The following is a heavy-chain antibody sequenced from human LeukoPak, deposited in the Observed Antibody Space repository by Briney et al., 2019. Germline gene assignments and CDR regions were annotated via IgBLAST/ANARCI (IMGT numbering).Heavy chain of an antibody. J-gene: IGHJ4*02. Sequence: SETLSLTCTVSGGSLGGSYWSWIRQPPGKGLEWIAYMYNSGNTNYNPSLKSRVTISIDTSKNQFSLKLSSLTAADTAIYYCAGGIESYGDYGYWGQGILVTVSS. CDR2: MYNSGNT. CDR3: AGGIESYGDYGY. V-gene: IGHV4-59*01. CDR1: GGSLGGSY. D-gene: IGHD4-17*01.